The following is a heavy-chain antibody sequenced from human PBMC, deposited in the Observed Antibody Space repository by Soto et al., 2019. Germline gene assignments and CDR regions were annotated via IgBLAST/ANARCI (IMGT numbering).Heavy chain of an antibody. D-gene: IGHD3-22*01. V-gene: IGHV1-69*01. CDR3: AGSGVYYYSSGYYPTYYFDY. Sequence: QVQLVQSGAEVKKPGSSVKVSCKASGGTFSSYAISWVRQAPGQGLEWMGGIIPIFGTANYAQKFQGRVTITADESTSTAYMELSSLRSEDTALYYSAGSGVYYYSSGYYPTYYFDYWGQGTLVTVSS. CDR2: IIPIFGTA. J-gene: IGHJ4*02. CDR1: GGTFSSYA.